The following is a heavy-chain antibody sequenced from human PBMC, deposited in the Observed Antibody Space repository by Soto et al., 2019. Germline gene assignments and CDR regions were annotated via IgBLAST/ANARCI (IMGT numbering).Heavy chain of an antibody. D-gene: IGHD3-3*01. CDR2: INHSGST. V-gene: IGHV4-34*01. Sequence: PSETLSLTCAVYGWSFSGYYCSWIRQPPGKGLEWIGEINHSGSTNYNPSLKSRVTISVDTSKNQFSLKLSSVTAADTAVYYCAREGMLIGDFWSGYRYYYYYYMDVWGKGTTVTVSS. J-gene: IGHJ6*03. CDR3: AREGMLIGDFWSGYRYYYYYYMDV. CDR1: GWSFSGYY.